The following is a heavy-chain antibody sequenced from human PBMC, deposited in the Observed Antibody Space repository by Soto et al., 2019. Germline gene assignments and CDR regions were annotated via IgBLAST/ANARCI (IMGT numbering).Heavy chain of an antibody. Sequence: GESLKISCKGSGYSFAGYWITWVRQKPGKGLEWMGRIDPSDSQTYYSPSFRGHVTISVTKSITTVFLQWSSLRASDTAMYYCARQIYDSDTGPNFQYYFDSWGHGT. CDR1: GYSFAGYW. D-gene: IGHD3-22*01. CDR3: ARQIYDSDTGPNFQYYFDS. J-gene: IGHJ4*01. CDR2: IDPSDSQT. V-gene: IGHV5-10-1*01.